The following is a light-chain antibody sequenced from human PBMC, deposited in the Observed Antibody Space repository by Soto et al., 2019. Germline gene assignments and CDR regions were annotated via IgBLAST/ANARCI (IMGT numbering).Light chain of an antibody. CDR3: QQRAPWPPLS. CDR1: QNVDRN. V-gene: IGKV3-11*01. J-gene: IGKJ4*01. CDR2: DAS. Sequence: ETVLTQSPATLSVSPGERAALSCRTSQNVDRNLVWYQQKSVQPPRRLIYDASVRATGIPPRFSGSGSGTDFTRTIENLEPEDSAIYYCQQRAPWPPLSFGGGTKVEI.